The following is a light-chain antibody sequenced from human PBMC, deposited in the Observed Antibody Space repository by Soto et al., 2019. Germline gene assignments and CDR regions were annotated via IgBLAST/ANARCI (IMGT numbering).Light chain of an antibody. CDR1: SSDVGGYNY. CDR2: DVS. J-gene: IGLJ1*01. V-gene: IGLV2-14*01. Sequence: QSVLTQPASVSGSPGQSITISCTGTSSDVGGYNYVSWYQQHPGKAPKLMIYDVSNRPSGVSNRFSGSKSGNTASLTISGLGAEDEADYYCSSYTSSSTLYVFGTGTKVTVL. CDR3: SSYTSSSTLYV.